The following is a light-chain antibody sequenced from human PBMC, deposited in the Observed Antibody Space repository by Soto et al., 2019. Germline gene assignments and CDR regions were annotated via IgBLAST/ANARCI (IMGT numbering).Light chain of an antibody. J-gene: IGKJ4*01. CDR1: QSVRVN. CDR2: DSS. CDR3: QQYNHWPPLT. Sequence: EVVLTQSPGTLSVSPGERATLSCRASQSVRVNLAWYQQKPGQAPRLLISDSSTMATGVPPRFSGTGSETDFTLTISSLQSEDCAVYFCQQYNHWPPLTFGGGTRLEIK. V-gene: IGKV3-15*01.